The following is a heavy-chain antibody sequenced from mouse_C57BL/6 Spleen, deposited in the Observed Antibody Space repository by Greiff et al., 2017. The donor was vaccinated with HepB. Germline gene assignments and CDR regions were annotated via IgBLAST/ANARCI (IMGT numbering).Heavy chain of an antibody. D-gene: IGHD2-5*01. CDR1: GYTFTSYW. CDR3: TRDYSNTGWFAY. Sequence: QVQLQQPGAELVKPGASVKLSCKASGYTFTSYWMHWVKQRPGQGLEWIGMIHPNSGSTNYNEKFKSKATLTVDKSSSTAYMQLSSLTSEDSAVYYCTRDYSNTGWFAYWGQGTLVTVSA. CDR2: IHPNSGST. J-gene: IGHJ3*01. V-gene: IGHV1-64*01.